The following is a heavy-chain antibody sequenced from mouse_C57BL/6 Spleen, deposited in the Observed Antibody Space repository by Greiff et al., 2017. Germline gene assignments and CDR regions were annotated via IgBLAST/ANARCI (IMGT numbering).Heavy chain of an antibody. CDR1: GYTFTDYY. Sequence: EVQLQQSGPELVKPGASVKISCKASGYTFTDYYMNWVKQSHGKSLEWIGDINPNNGGTSYNQKFKGKATLTVDKSSSTAYMELRSLTSEDSAVYYCARSRLPEEFTYWGQGTLVTVSA. D-gene: IGHD2-2*01. V-gene: IGHV1-26*01. CDR2: INPNNGGT. J-gene: IGHJ3*01. CDR3: ARSRLPEEFTY.